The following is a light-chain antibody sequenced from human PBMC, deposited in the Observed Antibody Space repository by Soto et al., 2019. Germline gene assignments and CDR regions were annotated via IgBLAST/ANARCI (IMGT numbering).Light chain of an antibody. CDR1: QDVGTN. CDR2: AAS. CDR3: QQYNNWPRT. J-gene: IGKJ1*01. Sequence: EIVLTQSPGTLSLSPGERATLSCRASQDVGTNLAWFQQKPGQAPRLLIYAASTRATGLPARFSGSASGSDFTLTISSLQSEDVAIYYCQQYNNWPRTFGQGTKVDIK. V-gene: IGKV3-15*01.